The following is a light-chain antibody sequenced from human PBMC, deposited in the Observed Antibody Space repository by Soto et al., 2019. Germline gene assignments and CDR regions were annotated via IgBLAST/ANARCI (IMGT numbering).Light chain of an antibody. J-gene: IGKJ5*01. CDR2: GAS. Sequence: EIVMTQSRVTLSVSPGERAILACGVSQRVSSNLAWYQQKPAQAPRLLINGASTRATGIPARFSGRGSGRKFTSTTISLEPQDFSVYYCQQHCSAPITFGQGTRLEIK. CDR1: QRVSSN. CDR3: QQHCSAPIT. V-gene: IGKV3-15*01.